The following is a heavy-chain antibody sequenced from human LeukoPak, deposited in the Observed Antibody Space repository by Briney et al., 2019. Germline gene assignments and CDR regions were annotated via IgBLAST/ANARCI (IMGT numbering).Heavy chain of an antibody. V-gene: IGHV3-30*04. J-gene: IGHJ4*02. Sequence: PGGSLRLSCAASGFTFSSYAMHWVRQAPGKGLEWVAVISYDGSNKYYADSVKGRFTISRDNSKNTLYLQMNSLRSEDTAVYYCARGFNGAVAGGYFDYWGQGTLVTVSS. D-gene: IGHD6-19*01. CDR1: GFTFSSYA. CDR2: ISYDGSNK. CDR3: ARGFNGAVAGGYFDY.